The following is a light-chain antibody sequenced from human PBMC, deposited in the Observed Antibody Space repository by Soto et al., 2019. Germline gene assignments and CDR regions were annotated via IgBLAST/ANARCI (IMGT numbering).Light chain of an antibody. CDR1: STDVGANNY. CDR2: DVT. V-gene: IGLV2-14*01. J-gene: IGLJ2*01. Sequence: QSALTQPASVSGSPGQSITISCTGTSTDVGANNYVSWYQQHPGRAPKVMIYDVTNRPSGVSNRFSGSKSGNTASLPISGLQAEDEAAYYCSSHVDGTTGVFGGGTKLTVL. CDR3: SSHVDGTTGV.